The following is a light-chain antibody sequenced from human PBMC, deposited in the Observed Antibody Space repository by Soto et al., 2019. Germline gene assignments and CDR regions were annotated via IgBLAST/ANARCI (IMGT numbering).Light chain of an antibody. CDR1: SSDVGGYNY. CDR2: EGS. J-gene: IGLJ1*01. CDR3: CSYTGSSTSYF. V-gene: IGLV2-23*01. Sequence: QSALTQPASVSGSPGQSITISCTGTSSDVGGYNYVSWYQQHPGKAPKLMIFEGSKRPSGVSDRFSGSKSGNTASLTISGLQAEDEADYFCCSYTGSSTSYFFGTGTKLTVL.